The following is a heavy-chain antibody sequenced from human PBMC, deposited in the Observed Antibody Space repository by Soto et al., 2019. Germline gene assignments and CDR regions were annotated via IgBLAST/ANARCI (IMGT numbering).Heavy chain of an antibody. Sequence: EVQLVESGGGLVKPGGSLRLSCAASGFTFSNAWMSWVRQAPGKGLEWVGRIKSKTDGGTTDYAAPVRGRFTISRDDSKNTLYLQMNSLKAEDTAVYYCTTEIVVVVAATDFYYWGQRTLVTVSS. CDR1: GFTFSNAW. D-gene: IGHD2-15*01. CDR3: TTEIVVVVAATDFYY. J-gene: IGHJ4*02. V-gene: IGHV3-15*01. CDR2: IKSKTDGGTT.